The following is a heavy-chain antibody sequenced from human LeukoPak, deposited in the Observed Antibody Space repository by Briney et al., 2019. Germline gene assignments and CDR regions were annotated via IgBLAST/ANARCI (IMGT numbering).Heavy chain of an antibody. D-gene: IGHD3-22*01. J-gene: IGHJ4*02. CDR2: ISDSGGRT. Sequence: GALRLSCAVSGITLSNYGMSWVRQAPGKGLEWVAGISDSGGRTNYADSVKGRFTISRDNPKNTLYLQMNSLRAEDTAVYFCAKRGVVIRVILVGFHKEAYYFDSWGQGALVTVSS. CDR1: GITLSNYG. CDR3: AKRGVVIRVILVGFHKEAYYFDS. V-gene: IGHV3-23*01.